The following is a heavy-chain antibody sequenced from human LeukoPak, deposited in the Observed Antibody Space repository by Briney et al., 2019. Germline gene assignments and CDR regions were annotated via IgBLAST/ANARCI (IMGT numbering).Heavy chain of an antibody. CDR2: IYYSGST. D-gene: IGHD2-15*01. J-gene: IGHJ4*02. V-gene: IGHV4-59*12. Sequence: SETLSLTCTVSGGSISSYYWSWIRQPPGKGLEWIGYIYYSGSTNYNPSLKSRVTISVDTSKNQFSLKLSSVTAADTAVYYCARGGKGRAKLDYWGQGTLVTVSS. CDR1: GGSISSYY. CDR3: ARGGKGRAKLDY.